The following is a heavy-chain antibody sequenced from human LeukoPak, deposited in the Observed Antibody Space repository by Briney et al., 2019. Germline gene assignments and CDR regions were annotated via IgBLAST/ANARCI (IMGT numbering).Heavy chain of an antibody. D-gene: IGHD1-7*01. CDR3: ARAPSGTTSYQFDY. Sequence: SETLSLTCTVSGGSISSYYWSWIRQPPGKGLEWIGYIYYSGSTNYNPSLKSRVTISVDTSKNQFSLKLSSVTAADTAVYYCARAPSGTTSYQFDYWGQGTLVTVSS. CDR1: GGSISSYY. V-gene: IGHV4-59*13. CDR2: IYYSGST. J-gene: IGHJ4*02.